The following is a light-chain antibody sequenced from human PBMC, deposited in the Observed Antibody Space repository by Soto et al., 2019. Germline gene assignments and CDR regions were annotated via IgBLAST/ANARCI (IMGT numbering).Light chain of an antibody. CDR2: GAF. CDR1: QSVTKN. CDR3: QQYNNWPPRT. Sequence: EIVLPQSPGTLSLSPGQRATLSCRASQSVTKNSLAWCQQKPGQAPRLLIYGAFTRATGIPARFSGSGSGTEFTLTISSLQSEDFAVYYCQQYNNWPPRTFGQGTRLEIK. V-gene: IGKV3-15*01. J-gene: IGKJ5*01.